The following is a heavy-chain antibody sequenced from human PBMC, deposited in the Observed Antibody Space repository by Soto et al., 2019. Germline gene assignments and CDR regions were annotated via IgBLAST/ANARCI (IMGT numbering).Heavy chain of an antibody. CDR1: GYTFTSYG. D-gene: IGHD1-26*01. CDR3: ATVHVWWEGAYYFDY. Sequence: ASVKVSCKASGYTFTSYGISWVRQAPGQGLEWMGWISAYNGNTNYAQKLQGRVTMTTDTSTSTAYMELRSLRSDDTAVYYCATVHVWWEGAYYFDYWGQGTLVTVSS. V-gene: IGHV1-18*01. J-gene: IGHJ4*02. CDR2: ISAYNGNT.